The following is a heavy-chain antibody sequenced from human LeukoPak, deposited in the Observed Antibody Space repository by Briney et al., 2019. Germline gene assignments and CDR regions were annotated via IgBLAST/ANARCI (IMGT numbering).Heavy chain of an antibody. D-gene: IGHD2-2*02. V-gene: IGHV3-30*18. CDR3: AKDRGYCSSTSCYNYYYYYGMDV. CDR1: GFTFSSYG. CDR2: ISYDGSNK. J-gene: IGHJ6*02. Sequence: GGSLRLSCAASGFTFSSYGMHWVRQAPGKGLEWVAFISYDGSNKYYADSVKGRFTISRDNSKNTLYLQMNSLRAEDTAVYYCAKDRGYCSSTSCYNYYYYYGMDVWGQGTTVTVSS.